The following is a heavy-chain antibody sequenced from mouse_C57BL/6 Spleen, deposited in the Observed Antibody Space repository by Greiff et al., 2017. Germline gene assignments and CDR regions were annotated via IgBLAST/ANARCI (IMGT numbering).Heavy chain of an antibody. J-gene: IGHJ4*01. CDR3: ARDAGSKNYYAMDY. CDR1: GFTFSDFY. Sequence: EVNVVESGGGLVQSGRSLRLSCATSGFTFSDFYMEWVRQAPGKGLEWIAASRNKANDYTTEYSASVKGRFIVSRDTSQSILYLQMNALRAEDTAIYYCARDAGSKNYYAMDYWGQGTSVTVSS. D-gene: IGHD2-5*01. CDR2: SRNKANDYTT. V-gene: IGHV7-1*01.